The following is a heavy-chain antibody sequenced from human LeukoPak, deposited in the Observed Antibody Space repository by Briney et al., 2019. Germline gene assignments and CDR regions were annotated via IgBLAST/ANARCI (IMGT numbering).Heavy chain of an antibody. CDR1: GFTFSSHW. CDR3: ARRGTSSSWAHFDY. CDR2: IKQDGSEK. D-gene: IGHD6-13*01. Sequence: AGGSLRLSCAASGFTFSSHWMTWVRQAPGTGLEWVANIKQDGSEKYYVDSVKGRFTISRDNAKNSLYLQMNSLGAEDTAVYYCARRGTSSSWAHFDYWGQGTLVTVSS. J-gene: IGHJ4*02. V-gene: IGHV3-7*05.